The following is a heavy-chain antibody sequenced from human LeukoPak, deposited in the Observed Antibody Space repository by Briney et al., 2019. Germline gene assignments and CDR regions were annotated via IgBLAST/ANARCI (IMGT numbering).Heavy chain of an antibody. CDR3: AKTGTPWYYFDY. CDR2: ISGSGGST. J-gene: IGHJ4*02. CDR1: GFTFSSYS. V-gene: IGHV3-23*01. Sequence: PGGSLRLSCAASGFTFSSYSMNWVRQAPGKGLEWVSAISGSGGSTYYADSVKGRFTISRDNFKNTLYLQMNSLRAEDTAVYYCAKTGTPWYYFDYWGQGTLVTVSS. D-gene: IGHD6-13*01.